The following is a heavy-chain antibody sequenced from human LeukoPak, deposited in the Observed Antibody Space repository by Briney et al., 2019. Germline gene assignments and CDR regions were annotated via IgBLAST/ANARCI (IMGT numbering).Heavy chain of an antibody. J-gene: IGHJ4*02. CDR3: ARNGGYEGGVY. CDR1: GFILSGYF. Sequence: GSLRLSCAASGFILSGYFMSWIRQPPGKGLEWIGYIYYSGSTNYNPSLKSRVTISVDTSKNQFSLKLSSVTAADTAVYYCARNGGYEGGVYWGQGTLVTVSS. CDR2: IYYSGST. V-gene: IGHV4-59*01. D-gene: IGHD5-12*01.